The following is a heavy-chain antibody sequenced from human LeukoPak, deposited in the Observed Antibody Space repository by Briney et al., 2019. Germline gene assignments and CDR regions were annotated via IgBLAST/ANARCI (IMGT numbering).Heavy chain of an antibody. CDR2: ISNSGSTI. J-gene: IGHJ4*02. CDR1: GFTFSDYY. Sequence: GGSLRLSCAASGFTFSDYYMSWIRQAPGKGLEWVSYISNSGSTIYYADSVKGRFFISRDNAKNSLSLQMNSLRAEDTAIYYCATYRQVLLPFESWGQGTLVTVSS. V-gene: IGHV3-11*01. CDR3: ATYRQVLLPFES. D-gene: IGHD2/OR15-2a*01.